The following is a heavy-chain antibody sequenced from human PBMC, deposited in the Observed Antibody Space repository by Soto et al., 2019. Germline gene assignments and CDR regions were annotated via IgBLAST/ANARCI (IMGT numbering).Heavy chain of an antibody. CDR2: IIPIFGTA. V-gene: IGHV1-69*06. CDR1: GGTFSSYA. Sequence: QVQLVQSGAEVKKPGSSVKVSCKASGGTFSSYAISWVRQAPGQGLEWMGGIIPIFGTANYAQKFQGRVTITADKSTSTAYMELSSLRSEDTAVYYCARPYSSSWGSYYYGMDVWGQGTTVTVSS. J-gene: IGHJ6*02. D-gene: IGHD6-13*01. CDR3: ARPYSSSWGSYYYGMDV.